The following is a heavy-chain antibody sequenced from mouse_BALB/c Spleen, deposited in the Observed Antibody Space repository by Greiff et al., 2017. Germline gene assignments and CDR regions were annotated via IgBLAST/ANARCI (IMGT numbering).Heavy chain of an antibody. Sequence: QVQLQQSGPGLVAPSQSLSITCTVSGFSLTGYGVNWVRQPPGKGLEWLGMIWGDGSTDYNSALKSRLSISKDNSKSQVFLKMNSLQTDDTARYYCARSSGYGYDGAWFAYWGQGTLVTVSA. D-gene: IGHD2-2*01. CDR1: GFSLTGYG. J-gene: IGHJ3*01. V-gene: IGHV2-6-7*01. CDR3: ARSSGYGYDGAWFAY. CDR2: IWGDGST.